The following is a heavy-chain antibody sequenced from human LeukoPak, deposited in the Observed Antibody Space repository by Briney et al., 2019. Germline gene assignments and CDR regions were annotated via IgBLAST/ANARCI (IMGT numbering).Heavy chain of an antibody. Sequence: SETLSLTCTVSGGSISSYYWSWIRQPAGKGLEWIGRIYTSGSTNYNPSLKSRVTMSVDTSKNKFSLKLSSVTAADTAVYYCARGGGYCSSTSCYTLCCFDYWGQGTLVTVSS. D-gene: IGHD2-2*02. J-gene: IGHJ4*02. CDR2: IYTSGST. CDR3: ARGGGYCSSTSCYTLCCFDY. CDR1: GGSISSYY. V-gene: IGHV4-4*07.